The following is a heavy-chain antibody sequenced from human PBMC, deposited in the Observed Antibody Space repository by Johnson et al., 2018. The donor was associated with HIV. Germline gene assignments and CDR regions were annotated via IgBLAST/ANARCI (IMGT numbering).Heavy chain of an antibody. V-gene: IGHV3-30*02. CDR2: IRYDGSNR. D-gene: IGHD3-22*01. Sequence: QVQLVESGGGVVQPGGSLRLSCAASGFTFSDYGMHWVRQAPGKGLEWVAFIRYDGSNRYYADSVKGRFTISRDNSKNTLYLQMNSLRAEDTAWYYCANHRTGYYESSGYFDAFDIWGQGTMVTVSS. J-gene: IGHJ3*02. CDR3: ANHRTGYYESSGYFDAFDI. CDR1: GFTFSDYG.